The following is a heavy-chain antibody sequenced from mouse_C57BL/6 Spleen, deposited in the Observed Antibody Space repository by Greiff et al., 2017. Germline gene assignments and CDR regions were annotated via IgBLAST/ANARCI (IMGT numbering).Heavy chain of an antibody. CDR2: ISDGGSYT. Sequence: EVQGVESGGGLVKPGGSLKLSCAASGFTFSSYAMSWVRQTPEKRLEWVATISDGGSYTYYPDNVKGRFTISRDNAKNNLYLQMSHLKSEDTAMYYCARTTVLDYWGQGTTLTVSS. J-gene: IGHJ2*01. D-gene: IGHD1-1*01. V-gene: IGHV5-4*01. CDR3: ARTTVLDY. CDR1: GFTFSSYA.